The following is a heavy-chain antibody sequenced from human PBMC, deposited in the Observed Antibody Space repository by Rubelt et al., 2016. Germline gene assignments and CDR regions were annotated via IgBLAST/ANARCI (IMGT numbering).Heavy chain of an antibody. Sequence: QITLKESGPTLVKPTQTLTLTCTFSGFSLSTSGVGVGWIRQPPGKALEWLALISWDDDKRDSPSLKSRLTITKDNAKNQGGLKMTNMDPVDTATYYCAHRGSLSAFDIWGQGTMVTVSS. CDR2: ISWDDDK. CDR1: GFSLSTSGVG. D-gene: IGHD2-15*01. J-gene: IGHJ3*02. V-gene: IGHV2-5*02. CDR3: AHRGSLSAFDI.